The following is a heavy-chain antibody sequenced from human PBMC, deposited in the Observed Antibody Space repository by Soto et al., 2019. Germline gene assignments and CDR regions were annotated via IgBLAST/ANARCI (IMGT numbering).Heavy chain of an antibody. CDR3: ARSSGGNFGIIIEGTNWFAH. CDR1: RDTFTSYY. D-gene: IGHD3-16*01. CDR2: INPHGGST. Sequence: ASVKVSCKAPRDTFTSYYINWVRQAPGQGLEWMGVINPHGGSTAYAQKFKGRVTLTRDTSASTVYMEVSSLTSEDKAMYYCARSSGGNFGIIIEGTNWFAHWGQGTLVTVSS. J-gene: IGHJ5*02. V-gene: IGHV1-46*01.